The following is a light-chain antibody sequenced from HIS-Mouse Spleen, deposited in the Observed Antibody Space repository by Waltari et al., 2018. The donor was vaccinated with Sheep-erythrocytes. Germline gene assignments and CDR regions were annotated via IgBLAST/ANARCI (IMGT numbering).Light chain of an antibody. CDR1: SSDGGSYTL. CDR2: EGS. Sequence: QSALTQPASVSGSPGQSITISCTGTSSDGGSYTLVSWYQQHPGKAPKLMIYEGSKRPSGVSNRFSGSKSGNTASLTISGLQAEDEADYYCCSYAGSSTPWVFGGGTKLTVL. CDR3: CSYAGSSTPWV. V-gene: IGLV2-23*01. J-gene: IGLJ3*02.